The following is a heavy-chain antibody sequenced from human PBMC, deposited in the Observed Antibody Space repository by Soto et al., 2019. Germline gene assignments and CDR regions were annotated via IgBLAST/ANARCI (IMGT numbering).Heavy chain of an antibody. CDR3: ARDRHCSGCSCYFDACDI. Sequence: EVQLVESGGGLVKPGGSLRLSCAASGFTFSSYSMNWVRQAPGKGLEWVSSISSSSSYIYYADSVKGRFTISRDNSKNSLNVQINSLKAEDTAVYYSARDRHCSGCSCYFDACDILGQGTMVTVSS. V-gene: IGHV3-21*01. CDR1: GFTFSSYS. J-gene: IGHJ3*02. CDR2: ISSSSSYI. D-gene: IGHD2-15*01.